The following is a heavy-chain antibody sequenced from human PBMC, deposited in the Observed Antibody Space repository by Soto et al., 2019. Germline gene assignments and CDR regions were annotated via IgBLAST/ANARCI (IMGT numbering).Heavy chain of an antibody. V-gene: IGHV3-30*18. Sequence: QVQMVESGGGVAQPGGSLRLSCAVSGFTFSAFAMYWVRQAPGKGLEWVALISYDGRNEDYAESVRGRFTISRDNSKTTLYLDMNRLSAEDSAVYFCAKGLVREPAYFYDCGQGTLVTVSS. CDR1: GFTFSAFA. J-gene: IGHJ4*02. CDR3: AKGLVREPAYFYD. CDR2: ISYDGRNE. D-gene: IGHD3-10*01.